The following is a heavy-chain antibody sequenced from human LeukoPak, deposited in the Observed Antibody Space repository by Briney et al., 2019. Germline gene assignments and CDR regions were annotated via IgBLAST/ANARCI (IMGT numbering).Heavy chain of an antibody. CDR1: GGTFSSYA. D-gene: IGHD2-2*01. Sequence: SVKVSCKASGGTFSSYAISWVRQAPGQGLEWMGRIIPIFGIANYAQKFQGRVTITADKSTSTAYMELSSLRSEDTAVYYCASLGSSKEWRESFDYWGQETLVTVSS. CDR2: IIPIFGIA. CDR3: ASLGSSKEWRESFDY. J-gene: IGHJ4*02. V-gene: IGHV1-69*04.